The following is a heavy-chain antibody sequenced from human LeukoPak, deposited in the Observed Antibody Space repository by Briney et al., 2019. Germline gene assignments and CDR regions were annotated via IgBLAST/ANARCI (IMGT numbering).Heavy chain of an antibody. J-gene: IGHJ4*02. CDR2: ISGSGGST. V-gene: IGHV3-23*01. Sequence: PGGSLRLSCAASGSTFSSYAMSCVRQAPGKGLEWVSAISGSGGSTYYADSVKGRFTISRDNSKNTLYLQMNSLRAEDTAVYYCAKDLGYNWNDGFDYWGQGTLVTVSS. CDR3: AKDLGYNWNDGFDY. D-gene: IGHD1-20*01. CDR1: GSTFSSYA.